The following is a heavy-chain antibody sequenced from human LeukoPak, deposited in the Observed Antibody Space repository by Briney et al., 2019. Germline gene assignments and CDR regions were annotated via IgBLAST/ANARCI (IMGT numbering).Heavy chain of an antibody. J-gene: IGHJ4*02. Sequence: PGRSLRPSCAASEFTFSSYVMHWLRQAPGKGLEWVAVMSYDGKNKYYADSVKGRFTISRDNSKNTLYLQMNSLRAEDTAAYYCAGGGCSSTNRPFDYWGQGTLVTVSS. D-gene: IGHD2-2*01. CDR1: EFTFSSYV. CDR3: AGGGCSSTNRPFDY. CDR2: MSYDGKNK. V-gene: IGHV3-30*03.